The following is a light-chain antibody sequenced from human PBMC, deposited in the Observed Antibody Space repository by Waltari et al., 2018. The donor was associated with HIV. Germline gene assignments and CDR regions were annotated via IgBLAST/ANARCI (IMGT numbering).Light chain of an antibody. CDR2: FDD. J-gene: IGLJ1*01. CDR1: RSNNGHKD. Sequence: QSVLTQPPSVSEAPRQRVTVYCSGSRSNNGHKDLNGYQQVPGKAPKLLIYFDDLLSSGVSDRFSGSKSGTSASLAIRGLQSEDEADYYCAAWDDSLNGYVFGSGTKVTVL. CDR3: AAWDDSLNGYV. V-gene: IGLV1-36*01.